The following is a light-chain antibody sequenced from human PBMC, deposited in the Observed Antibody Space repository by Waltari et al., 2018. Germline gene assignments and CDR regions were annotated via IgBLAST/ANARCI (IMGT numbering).Light chain of an antibody. CDR1: QSISSY. V-gene: IGKV1-39*01. Sequence: DIQMTQSPSSLSASVGDRVTITCRASQSISSYLNWYQQKPGKAPNLLIYGASSLQRGVPSRFSGSGSGTDFTLTISSLQPEDFATYYCQQSYSTPLTFGGGTKVEIK. J-gene: IGKJ4*01. CDR3: QQSYSTPLT. CDR2: GAS.